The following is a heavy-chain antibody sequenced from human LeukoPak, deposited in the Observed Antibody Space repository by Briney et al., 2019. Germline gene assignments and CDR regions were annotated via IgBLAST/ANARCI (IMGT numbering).Heavy chain of an antibody. CDR3: ARSDYFDP. V-gene: IGHV3-74*01. CDR1: GFTFSSYW. J-gene: IGHJ5*02. D-gene: IGHD4-11*01. CDR2: IKGDGSTT. Sequence: GGSLRLSCAASGFTFSSYWMHWVRQALRKGLVWVSRIKGDGSTTSYADSVKGRFTISRDNAKNTLYLQMNSLRAEDTAVYFCARSDYFDPWGQGTLVTVSS.